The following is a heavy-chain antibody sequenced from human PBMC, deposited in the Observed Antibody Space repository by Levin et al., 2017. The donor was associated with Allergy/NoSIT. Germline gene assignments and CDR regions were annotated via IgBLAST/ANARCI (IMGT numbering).Heavy chain of an antibody. J-gene: IGHJ4*02. CDR3: ARDTSAVAGFFDY. CDR2: ISSSSSYI. D-gene: IGHD6-19*01. CDR1: GFTFSSYS. Sequence: GGSLRLSCAASGFTFSSYSMNWVRQAPGKGLEWVSSISSSSSYIYYADSVKGRFTISRDNAKNSLYLQMNSLRAEDTAVYYCARDTSAVAGFFDYWGQGTLVTVSS. V-gene: IGHV3-21*01.